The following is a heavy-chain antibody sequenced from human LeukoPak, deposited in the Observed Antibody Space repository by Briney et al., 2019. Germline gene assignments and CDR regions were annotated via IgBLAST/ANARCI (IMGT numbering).Heavy chain of an antibody. V-gene: IGHV1-18*01. D-gene: IGHD2/OR15-2a*01. CDR2: ISAYNGNT. CDR3: ARNVNYYYYYMDV. CDR1: GYTFTSYA. J-gene: IGHJ6*03. Sequence: ASVKVSCKASGYTFTSYAMHWVRQAPGQRLEWMGWISAYNGNTNYAQKLQGRVTMTTDTSTSTAYMELRSLRSDDTAVYYCARNVNYYYYYMDVWGKGTTVTVSS.